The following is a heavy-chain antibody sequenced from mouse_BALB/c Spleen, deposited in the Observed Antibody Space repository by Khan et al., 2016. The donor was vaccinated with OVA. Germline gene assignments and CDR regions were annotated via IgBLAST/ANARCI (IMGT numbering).Heavy chain of an antibody. V-gene: IGHV3-2*02. CDR3: ARVYGGDFDY. J-gene: IGHJ2*01. CDR1: GYSITTDYA. D-gene: IGHD1-1*01. Sequence: EVKLEESGPGLVKPSQSLSLTCTVTGYSITTDYAWNWIRQFPGNKLEWMGYISYSGNTKYNPSLKSQISITRDTSKNQFFLQLKSVTTEDTARYYCARVYGGDFDYWGQGTTLTVSS. CDR2: ISYSGNT.